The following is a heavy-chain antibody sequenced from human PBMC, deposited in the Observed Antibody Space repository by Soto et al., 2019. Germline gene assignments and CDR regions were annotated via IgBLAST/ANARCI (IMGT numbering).Heavy chain of an antibody. CDR3: AHRLYGSGKTLVPQLNLGGMDV. Sequence: QITLKESGPTLVKPTQTLTLTCTFSGFSFSTSGVGVGWIRQPPGKAVEWLALIYWDDDKRYSPSLKSRLTITKDTSKNQVVLTMTNMDPVDTATYYCAHRLYGSGKTLVPQLNLGGMDVWGQGTTVTVSS. V-gene: IGHV2-5*02. CDR2: IYWDDDK. D-gene: IGHD3-10*01. CDR1: GFSFSTSGVG. J-gene: IGHJ6*02.